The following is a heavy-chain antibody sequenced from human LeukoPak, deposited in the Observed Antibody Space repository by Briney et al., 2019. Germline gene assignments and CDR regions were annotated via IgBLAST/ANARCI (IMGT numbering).Heavy chain of an antibody. D-gene: IGHD3-22*01. CDR3: ARGRGYPDY. J-gene: IGHJ4*02. V-gene: IGHV3-48*01. Sequence: PGGSLRLSCTVSGFTFSTYSMNWVRQAPGKGLGWVAYVSSGSSTIYYEDSVKGRFTISRDNVKNSLHLQMSSLRAEDTAVYYCARGRGYPDYWGQGTLVTVSS. CDR2: VSSGSSTI. CDR1: GFTFSTYS.